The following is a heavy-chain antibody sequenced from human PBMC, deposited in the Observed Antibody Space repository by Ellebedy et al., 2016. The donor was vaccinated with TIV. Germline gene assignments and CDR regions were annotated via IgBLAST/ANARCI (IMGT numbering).Heavy chain of an antibody. CDR3: ARSLLRYFDWAI. D-gene: IGHD3-9*01. V-gene: IGHV1-18*01. Sequence: AASVKVSCKASGYTFTRYGISWVRQAPGQGLEWMGWINAYNGNRNYAEKFQDRVTLTTDTSTSTAYMELRSLRSDDTAVYYCARSLLRYFDWAIWGQGTVVTVSS. J-gene: IGHJ3*02. CDR1: GYTFTRYG. CDR2: INAYNGNR.